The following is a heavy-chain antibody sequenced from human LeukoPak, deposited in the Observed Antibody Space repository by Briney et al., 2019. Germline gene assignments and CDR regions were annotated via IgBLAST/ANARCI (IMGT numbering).Heavy chain of an antibody. J-gene: IGHJ6*02. D-gene: IGHD6-19*01. CDR1: GFTFSSYA. CDR2: ISYDGSNK. Sequence: GGSLRLSCAASGFTFSSYAMHWVRQAPGKGLEWVAVISYDGSNKYYADSVKGRFTISRDNSKNTLYLQMNSLRAEDTAVYYCARVWIAVASYGMDVWGQGTTVTVSS. V-gene: IGHV3-30-3*01. CDR3: ARVWIAVASYGMDV.